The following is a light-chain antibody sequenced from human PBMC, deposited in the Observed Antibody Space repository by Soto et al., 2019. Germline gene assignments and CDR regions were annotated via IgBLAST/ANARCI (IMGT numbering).Light chain of an antibody. CDR3: QQYGGSPRT. J-gene: IGKJ1*01. CDR2: GAS. Sequence: EIVLTQSPGTLSLSPGERASLSCRVSQSIANSLAWYQQKPGQAPRLLIFGASNRATGIPDRFSGSGSGTDFTLTIRRLEPEDFAVYHCQQYGGSPRTFGQGTKVERK. CDR1: QSIANS. V-gene: IGKV3-20*01.